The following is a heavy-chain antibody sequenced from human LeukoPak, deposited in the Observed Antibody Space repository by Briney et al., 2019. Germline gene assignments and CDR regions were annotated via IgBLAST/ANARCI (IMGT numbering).Heavy chain of an antibody. D-gene: IGHD3-22*01. Sequence: SETLSLTCTVSGGSISSRSYYWGWIRQPPGKGLEWIGSIYYSGSTYYNPSLQSRVTISVDTSKNQFSLKLSSVTAADTAVYFCARGPYSYDSSGAFDIWGQGTMVTVSS. CDR1: GGSISSRSYY. V-gene: IGHV4-39*01. CDR2: IYYSGST. CDR3: ARGPYSYDSSGAFDI. J-gene: IGHJ3*02.